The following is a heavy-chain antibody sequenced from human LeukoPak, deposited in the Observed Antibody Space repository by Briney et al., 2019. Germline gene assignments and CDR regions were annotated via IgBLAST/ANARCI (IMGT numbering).Heavy chain of an antibody. V-gene: IGHV3-66*01. CDR2: IYSGGST. D-gene: IGHD2-8*02. CDR1: GFTVSSNY. CDR3: ATGPSGYFFNY. J-gene: IGHJ4*02. Sequence: GGSLRLSCAASGFTVSSNYMSWVRQAPGKGLEWVSVIYSGGSTYYADSVKGRFTISRDNAKNSLYLQMNSLRAEDTAVYYCATGPSGYFFNYWGQGTLVTVSS.